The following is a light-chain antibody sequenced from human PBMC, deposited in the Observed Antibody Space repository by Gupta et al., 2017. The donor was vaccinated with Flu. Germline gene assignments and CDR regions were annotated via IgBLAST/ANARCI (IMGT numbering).Light chain of an antibody. Sequence: LLIFGASARATGVPDRFSGSGSGTEFTLTISSLQSEEFAVYHCQQDKNWPLTFGGGTKLEI. CDR2: GAS. CDR3: QQDKNWPLT. J-gene: IGKJ4*01. V-gene: IGKV3-15*01.